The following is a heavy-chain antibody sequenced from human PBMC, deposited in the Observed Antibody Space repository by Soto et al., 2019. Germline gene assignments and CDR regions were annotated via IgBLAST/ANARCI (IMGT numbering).Heavy chain of an antibody. V-gene: IGHV1-8*01. CDR1: GYTFTSYD. CDR2: MNPNSGNT. Sequence: GASVKVSCKASGYTFTSYDINWVRQATGQGLEWMGWMNPNSGNTGYAQKFQGRVTMTRNTYISTAYMELSSLRSEDTDVYYCARRSIFGVVIAYWGQGTLVTVSS. J-gene: IGHJ4*02. CDR3: ARRSIFGVVIAY. D-gene: IGHD3-3*01.